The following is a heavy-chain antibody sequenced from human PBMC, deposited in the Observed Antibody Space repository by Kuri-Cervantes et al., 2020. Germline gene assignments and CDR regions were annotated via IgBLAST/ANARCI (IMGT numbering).Heavy chain of an antibody. Sequence: GGSLRLSCAASGFTFSSYAMHWVRQAPGKGLEWVAVISYDGSNKYYADSVKGRFTISRDNAKNSLYLQMNSLRDEDTAVYYCARSTPLGGIAAAGAMDYWGQGTLVTVSS. CDR1: GFTFSSYA. D-gene: IGHD6-13*01. CDR3: ARSTPLGGIAAAGAMDY. CDR2: ISYDGSNK. J-gene: IGHJ4*02. V-gene: IGHV3-30-3*01.